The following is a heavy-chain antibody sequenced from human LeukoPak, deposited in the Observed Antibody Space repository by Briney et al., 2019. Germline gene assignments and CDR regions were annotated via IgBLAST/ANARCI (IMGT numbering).Heavy chain of an antibody. J-gene: IGHJ4*02. CDR1: GYTFTSYG. CDR3: ARDPGDYDSSGYKGIDY. Sequence: ASVKVSCKASGYTFTSYGISWVRQAPGQGLEWMGWISAYNGNTNYAQKLQGRVTMTTDTSTSTAYMELRSLRSDDTAVYYCARDPGDYDSSGYKGIDYWGQGTLVTVCS. CDR2: ISAYNGNT. D-gene: IGHD3-22*01. V-gene: IGHV1-18*01.